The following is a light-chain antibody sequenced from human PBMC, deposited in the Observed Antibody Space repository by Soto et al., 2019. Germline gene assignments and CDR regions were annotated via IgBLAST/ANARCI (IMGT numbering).Light chain of an antibody. Sequence: EVVLTQSPGTLSLSPGERATLSCRASQTVTSGKLAWYQQKPGQAPKVVIYGASSRATGIPDRFSGSGSGTDFTLTISRLETEDFAVYYCHQYGSSPRTFGQGTKVDIK. CDR1: QTVTSGK. V-gene: IGKV3-20*01. CDR3: HQYGSSPRT. CDR2: GAS. J-gene: IGKJ1*01.